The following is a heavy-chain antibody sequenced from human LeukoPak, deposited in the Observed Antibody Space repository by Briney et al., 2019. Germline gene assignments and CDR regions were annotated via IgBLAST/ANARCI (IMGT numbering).Heavy chain of an antibody. V-gene: IGHV4-59*01. D-gene: IGHD1-26*01. Sequence: SETLSLTCTVSGGSISSYYWSWIRQPPGKGLEWIGYIYYSGSTNYNPSLKSRVTISVDTSKNQFSLKLSSVTAADTAVYYCARKSTVGATTSYYFDYWGQGTLVTVSS. J-gene: IGHJ4*02. CDR1: GGSISSYY. CDR3: ARKSTVGATTSYYFDY. CDR2: IYYSGST.